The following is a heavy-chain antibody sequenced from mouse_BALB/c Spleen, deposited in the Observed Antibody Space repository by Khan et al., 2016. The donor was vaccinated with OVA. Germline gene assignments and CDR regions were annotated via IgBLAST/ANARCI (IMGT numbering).Heavy chain of an antibody. D-gene: IGHD3-3*01. V-gene: IGHV1S137*01. CDR2: ISTYYGHA. CDR1: GYTLTDYT. CDR3: ARGGRFAY. Sequence: QVQLKQSGAELVRPGVSVKLSCKGSGYTLTDYTMHWMKQSHAKSLEWIGVISTYYGHATYNQTFKGKATMTVDKSFSTAYMELARLTAEDSAIYYCARGGRFAYWGQGTLVTVSA. J-gene: IGHJ3*01.